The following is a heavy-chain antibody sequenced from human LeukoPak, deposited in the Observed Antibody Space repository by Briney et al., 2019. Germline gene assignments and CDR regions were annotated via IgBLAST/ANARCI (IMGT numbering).Heavy chain of an antibody. D-gene: IGHD3-3*01. CDR3: ARLQDYDFWSGYYYYYYGMDV. J-gene: IGHJ6*02. CDR2: MNPNSGNT. V-gene: IGHV1-8*01. CDR1: GYTFTSYD. Sequence: ASVKVSCKASGYTFTSYDINWVRQATGQGLEWMGWMNPNSGNTGYAQKFQGRVTMTRNTSISTAYMELSSLRSEDTAVYCCARLQDYDFWSGYYYYYYGMDVWGQGTTVTVSS.